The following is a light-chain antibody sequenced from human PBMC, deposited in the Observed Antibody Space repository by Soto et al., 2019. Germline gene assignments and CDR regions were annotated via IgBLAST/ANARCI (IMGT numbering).Light chain of an antibody. CDR2: GAS. V-gene: IGKV3-20*01. CDR1: QSVSSRL. CDR3: QQYESSPLT. Sequence: EIVLTQSPGTLSVSPGERVTLACRASQSVSSRLFAWYQQKPGQTPRLLIYGASHRATGIPDRFSGSGSGTDYTLTINRVEPEDTAVYYCQQYESSPLTFGQGTRLQIK. J-gene: IGKJ5*01.